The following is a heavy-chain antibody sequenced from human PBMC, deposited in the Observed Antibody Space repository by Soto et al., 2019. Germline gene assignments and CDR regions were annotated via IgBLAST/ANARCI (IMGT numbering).Heavy chain of an antibody. V-gene: IGHV1-69*13. CDR3: ARYCSSTSCYTSGLYYSYYGMDV. D-gene: IGHD2-2*02. J-gene: IGHJ6*02. Sequence: SVKVSCKASRGTFSSYAISWVRQAPEQGLEWIGGIIPIFGTANYAQKFQGRVTITADESTSTAYMELSSLRSEDTAVYYCARYCSSTSCYTSGLYYSYYGMDVCGQGTTVTV. CDR1: RGTFSSYA. CDR2: IIPIFGTA.